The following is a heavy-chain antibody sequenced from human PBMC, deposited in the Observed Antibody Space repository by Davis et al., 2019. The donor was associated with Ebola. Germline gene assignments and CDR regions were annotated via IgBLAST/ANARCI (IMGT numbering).Heavy chain of an antibody. CDR3: ARDPGVVVVAATGDH. J-gene: IGHJ4*02. CDR2: ISSSSSYI. D-gene: IGHD2-15*01. CDR1: GFTFSSYA. V-gene: IGHV3-21*01. Sequence: GESLKISCAASGFTFSSYAMSWVRQAPGKGLEWVSSISSSSSYIYYADSVKGRFTISRDNAKNSLYLQMNSLRAEDTAVYYCARDPGVVVVAATGDHWGQGTLVTVSS.